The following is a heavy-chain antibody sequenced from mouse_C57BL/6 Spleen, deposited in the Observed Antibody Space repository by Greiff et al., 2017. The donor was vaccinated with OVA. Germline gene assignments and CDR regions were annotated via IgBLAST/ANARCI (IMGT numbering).Heavy chain of an antibody. CDR1: GFTFSDYY. V-gene: IGHV5-12*01. J-gene: IGHJ3*01. D-gene: IGHD1-1*01. CDR3: ARQDYEAWFAY. Sequence: EVHLVESGGGLVQPGGSLKLSCAASGFTFSDYYMYWVRQTPEKRLEWVAYISNGGGSTYYPDTVKGRFTISRDNAKNTLYLQMSRLKSEDTAMYYCARQDYEAWFAYWGQGTLVTVSA. CDR2: ISNGGGST.